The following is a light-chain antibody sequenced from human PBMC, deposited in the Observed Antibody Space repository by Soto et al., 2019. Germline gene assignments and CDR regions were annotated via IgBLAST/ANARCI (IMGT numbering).Light chain of an antibody. V-gene: IGLV1-44*01. J-gene: IGLJ2*01. Sequence: QSVLTQPHSASATPGQRVTISCSGSSSNIGSNTVTWYHQLPGTAPKLLIHSNNQRPTGVPDRFSGSKSGTSASLAISGLQSEDEADYYCAAWDDSLNGVVFGGGTKLTVL. CDR1: SSNIGSNT. CDR3: AAWDDSLNGVV. CDR2: SNN.